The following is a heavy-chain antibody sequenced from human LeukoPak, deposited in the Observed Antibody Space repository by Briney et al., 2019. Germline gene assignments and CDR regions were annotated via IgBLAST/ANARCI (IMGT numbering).Heavy chain of an antibody. CDR2: ISYDGRSV. J-gene: IGHJ3*02. CDR1: GFLFNSYP. Sequence: GRSLRLSCAASGFLFNSYPLHWVRQAPGKGLEWVAVISYDGRSVYYADSVKDRFTLSRDNPRNTMYLQMNSLRAVDTAVYYCVTNFYYVSRTHLDAFDMWGQGTMVTVSP. V-gene: IGHV3-30*04. CDR3: VTNFYYVSRTHLDAFDM. D-gene: IGHD3-10*01.